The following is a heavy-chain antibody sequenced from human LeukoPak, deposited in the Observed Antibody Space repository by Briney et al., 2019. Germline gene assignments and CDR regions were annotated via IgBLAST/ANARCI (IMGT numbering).Heavy chain of an antibody. J-gene: IGHJ4*02. CDR1: GFTFSAYS. CDR2: ISSGSNYI. CDR3: ARVFSSCPDY. D-gene: IGHD2-2*01. V-gene: IGHV3-21*01. Sequence: PGGSLRLSCAASGFTFSAYSMNWVRQAPGKGLEWVSSISSGSNYIYYADSVKGRFTISRDNAKNSLYLQMNSLGAEDTAVYYCARVFSSCPDYWGQGTLVTVSS.